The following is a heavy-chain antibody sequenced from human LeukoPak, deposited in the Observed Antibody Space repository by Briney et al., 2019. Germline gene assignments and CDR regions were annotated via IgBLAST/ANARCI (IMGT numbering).Heavy chain of an antibody. D-gene: IGHD2-2*01. CDR2: INPSGGST. CDR3: ARGYCSSTSCYAGYYYYMDV. J-gene: IGHJ6*03. CDR1: GYTFTSYY. Sequence: ASVKVSCKASGYTFTSYYMHWVRQAPGQGLEWMGIINPSGGSTSYAQRFQGRVTMTRDTSTSTVYMELSSLRSEDTAVYYCARGYCSSTSCYAGYYYYMDVWGKGTTVTISS. V-gene: IGHV1-46*01.